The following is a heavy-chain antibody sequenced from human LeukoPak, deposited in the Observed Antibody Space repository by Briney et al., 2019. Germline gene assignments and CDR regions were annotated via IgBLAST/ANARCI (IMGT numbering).Heavy chain of an antibody. J-gene: IGHJ4*02. Sequence: GGSLRLSCAASGFTVSSNYMSWVRQAPGKGLEWVSVIYSGGSTYYADSVKGRFTISRDNSKNTLYLQMNSLRAEGTAVYYCARGRPDSYFDYWGQGTLVTVSS. V-gene: IGHV3-66*01. D-gene: IGHD3-22*01. CDR1: GFTVSSNY. CDR3: ARGRPDSYFDY. CDR2: IYSGGST.